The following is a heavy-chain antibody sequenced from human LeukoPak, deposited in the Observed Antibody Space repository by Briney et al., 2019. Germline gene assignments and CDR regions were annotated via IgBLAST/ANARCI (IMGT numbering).Heavy chain of an antibody. CDR1: GYTCTDYY. CDR2: INPKSGGT. J-gene: IGHJ6*02. V-gene: IGHV1-2*04. CDR3: ARGTQGYYYYGMDV. Sequence: ASVKVSCKASGYTCTDYYMHWVRQVPGQGLEWMGWINPKSGGTNYAQKFQGWVTMTSNTSISTAYMELSRLTSDDTTVYYCARGTQGYYYYGMDVWGQGTTVTVSS.